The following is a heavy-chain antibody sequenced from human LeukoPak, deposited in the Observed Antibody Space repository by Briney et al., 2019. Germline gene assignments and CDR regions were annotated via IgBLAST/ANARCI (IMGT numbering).Heavy chain of an antibody. V-gene: IGHV3-23*01. CDR3: AKGGYCSSTSCPCDH. CDR2: IIGSGGST. J-gene: IGHJ4*02. CDR1: GFTFRSYS. D-gene: IGHD2-2*01. Sequence: GGSLRLSCAASGFTFRSYSMNWVRQAPGKGLEWVSTIIGSGGSTYYADSVKGRFTISRDNSKNTLYLQMNSLRAEDTAVYHCAKGGYCSSTSCPCDHWGQGTLVTVSS.